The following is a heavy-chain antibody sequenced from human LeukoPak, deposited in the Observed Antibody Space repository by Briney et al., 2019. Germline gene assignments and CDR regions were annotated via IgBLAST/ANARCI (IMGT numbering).Heavy chain of an antibody. Sequence: PGGSLRLSCEASGFTFSSYGMHWVRQAPGKGLEWVAVISYDGSNKYYADSVKGRFTISRDNSKNTLYLQMNSLRAEDTAVYYCAKLPSGVVVTAELDYWGQGTLVTVSS. CDR2: ISYDGSNK. J-gene: IGHJ4*02. D-gene: IGHD2-21*02. V-gene: IGHV3-30*18. CDR3: AKLPSGVVVTAELDY. CDR1: GFTFSSYG.